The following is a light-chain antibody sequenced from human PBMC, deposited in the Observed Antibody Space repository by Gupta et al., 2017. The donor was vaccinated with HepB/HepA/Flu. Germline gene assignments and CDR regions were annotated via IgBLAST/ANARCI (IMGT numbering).Light chain of an antibody. CDR3: QQRNSYPLFT. J-gene: IGKJ3*01. V-gene: IGKV1-9*01. CDR2: AAS. CDR1: QGISSY. Sequence: DIQLTTSPSFLSASVGDRVTITCRASQGISSYLAWYQQKPGKAPKLLIYAASTLQSGVPSRFSGSGSGTEFTLTISSLQPEDFATYYCQQRNSYPLFTFGPGTKVEIK.